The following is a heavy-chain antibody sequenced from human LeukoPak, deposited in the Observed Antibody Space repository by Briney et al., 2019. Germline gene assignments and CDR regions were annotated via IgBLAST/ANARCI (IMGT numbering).Heavy chain of an antibody. CDR1: GVTFSTFG. D-gene: IGHD1-1*01. CDR3: AKDKGGITYVFDY. Sequence: GGSLRLSCAASGVTFSTFGMHWVRDAPGKGLEWEAVILIDGSNKYYGDSVQVRFTISRDNSKNTLYLQMNSLRAEDTAVYYCAKDKGGITYVFDYWGQGTLVTVSS. J-gene: IGHJ4*02. CDR2: ILIDGSNK. V-gene: IGHV3-33*06.